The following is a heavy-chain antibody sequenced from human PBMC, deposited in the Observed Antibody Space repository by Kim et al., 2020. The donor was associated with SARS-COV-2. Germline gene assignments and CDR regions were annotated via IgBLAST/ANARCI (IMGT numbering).Heavy chain of an antibody. V-gene: IGHV3-48*02. J-gene: IGHJ4*02. CDR3: ARGQGGAMDC. CDR2: I. Sequence: IGSAASVRGRFTISRDNAKNSLYLQMNSLRDEDTAVYYCARGQGGAMDCWGQGTLVTVSS. D-gene: IGHD3-16*01.